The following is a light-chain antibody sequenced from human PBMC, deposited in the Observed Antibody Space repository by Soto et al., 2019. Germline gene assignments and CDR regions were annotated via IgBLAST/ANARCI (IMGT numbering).Light chain of an antibody. V-gene: IGKV3-20*01. J-gene: IGKJ1*01. CDR3: QQYGNSPRT. Sequence: EIVLTQSPGTLSLSPGERATLSCRASQTVSSTDLAWYQQKPGQAPRLLIYGASSRATGIPDRFSGSGSGTAFTLTISRLEPEDFAVYYCQQYGNSPRTFGQGSKVEVK. CDR1: QTVSSTD. CDR2: GAS.